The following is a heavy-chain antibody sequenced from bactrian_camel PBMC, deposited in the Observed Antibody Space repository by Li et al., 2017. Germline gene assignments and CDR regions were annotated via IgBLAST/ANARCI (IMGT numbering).Heavy chain of an antibody. V-gene: IGHV3S42*01. Sequence: VQLVESGGGLVPPGGSLRLSCAASGLTFSDYDMTWVRQAPGKGLEWVSGINSGGGFTSYANSVKGRFAISRDNANNMLFLLLDSLKKEDTAMYFCALDFPPSPLDRERDWGQGTQVTVS. J-gene: IGHJ4*01. D-gene: IGHD1*01. CDR1: GLTFSDYD. CDR2: INSGGGFT. CDR3: ALDFPPSPLDRERD.